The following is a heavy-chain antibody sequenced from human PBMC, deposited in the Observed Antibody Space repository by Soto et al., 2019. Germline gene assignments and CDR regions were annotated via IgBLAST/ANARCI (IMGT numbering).Heavy chain of an antibody. CDR2: ISATGPV. V-gene: IGHV4-31*03. D-gene: IGHD2-21*01. CDR3: ARLRIATNNYKWFDP. Sequence: SETLSLTCSVSGAALNSGNYYWTWIRQDPGKGLEWIGHISATGPVDYNPSLRDRITISQDTSERQFSLNLRFVTAADTAVYYCARLRIATNNYKWFDPWGQGNLVT. CDR1: GAALNSGNYY. J-gene: IGHJ5*02.